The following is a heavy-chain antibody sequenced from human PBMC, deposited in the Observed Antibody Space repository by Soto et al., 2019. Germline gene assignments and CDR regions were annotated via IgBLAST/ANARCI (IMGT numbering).Heavy chain of an antibody. J-gene: IGHJ6*03. CDR3: ARSHYDFWSGYYPDYYYYYMDV. CDR2: INAGNGNT. D-gene: IGHD3-3*01. V-gene: IGHV1-3*01. CDR1: GYTFTSYA. Sequence: ASVKVSCKASGYTFTSYAMHWVRQAPGQRLEWMGWINAGNGNTKYSQKFRGRVTITRDTSASTAYMELSSLRSEDTAVYYCARSHYDFWSGYYPDYYYYYMDVWGKGTTVTVSS.